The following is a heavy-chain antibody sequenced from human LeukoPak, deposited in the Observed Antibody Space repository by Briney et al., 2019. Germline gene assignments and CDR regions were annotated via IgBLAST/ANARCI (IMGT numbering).Heavy chain of an antibody. CDR1: GGSISSYY. J-gene: IGHJ3*02. CDR2: IYYSGST. CDR3: ARGKQWLVQDAFDI. V-gene: IGHV4-59*01. D-gene: IGHD6-19*01. Sequence: SETLSLTCTVSGGSISSYYWSWIRQPPGKGLEWIGYIYYSGSTNYNPSLKSRVTISVDTSKNQFSLKLSSVTAADTAVYYCARGKQWLVQDAFDIWGQGTMVTVSS.